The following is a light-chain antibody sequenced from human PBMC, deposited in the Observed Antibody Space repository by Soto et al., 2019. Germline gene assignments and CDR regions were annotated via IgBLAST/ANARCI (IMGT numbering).Light chain of an antibody. CDR3: CSYAGSSTFAV. Sequence: QSALTQPASVSGSPGQSITISCTGTSSDVGSYNLVSWYQQHPGKAPKLMICEVSKRPSGVSNRFSGSKSGNTASLTISGLQAEDEADYYCCSYAGSSTFAVFGGGTQLTVL. V-gene: IGLV2-23*02. CDR1: SSDVGSYNL. J-gene: IGLJ2*01. CDR2: EVS.